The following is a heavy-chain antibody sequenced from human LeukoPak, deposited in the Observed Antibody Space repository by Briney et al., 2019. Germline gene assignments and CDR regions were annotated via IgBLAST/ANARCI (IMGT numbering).Heavy chain of an antibody. CDR2: IKSKTDGGTT. CDR1: GFTFSNAW. Sequence: GGSLRLSCAASGFTFSNAWMSWVRQAPGKGLEWVGRIKSKTDGGTTDYAAPVKGRFTISRDDSKNTLYLQMNSLKTEDTAVYYCTPTDETTYNDYGDNFDYWGQGTLVTVSS. CDR3: TPTDETTYNDYGDNFDY. V-gene: IGHV3-15*01. J-gene: IGHJ4*02. D-gene: IGHD4-17*01.